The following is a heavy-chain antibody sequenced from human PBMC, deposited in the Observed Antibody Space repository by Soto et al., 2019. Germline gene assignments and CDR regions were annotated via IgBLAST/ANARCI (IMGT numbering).Heavy chain of an antibody. Sequence: GGSLRLSCAASGFTFSSYGMHWVRQAPGKGLEWVAVISYDGSNKYYADSVKGRFTISRDNSKNTLYLQMNSLRAEDTAVYYCAKGSPRITIFPPRSDYWGQGTLVTVSS. J-gene: IGHJ4*02. CDR1: GFTFSSYG. V-gene: IGHV3-30*18. D-gene: IGHD3-3*01. CDR3: AKGSPRITIFPPRSDY. CDR2: ISYDGSNK.